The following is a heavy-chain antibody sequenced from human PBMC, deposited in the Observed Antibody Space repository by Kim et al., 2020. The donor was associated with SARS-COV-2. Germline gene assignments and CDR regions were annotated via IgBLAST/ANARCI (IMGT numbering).Heavy chain of an antibody. CDR3: ARGLRTTPEKRYCSGGSCYSRIAVAGFRYYYGMDV. CDR2: INHSGST. J-gene: IGHJ6*02. D-gene: IGHD2-15*01. Sequence: SETLSLTCAVYGGSFSGYYWSWIRQPPGKGLEWIGEINHSGSTNYNPSLKSRVTISVDTSKNQFSLKLSSVTAADTAVYYCARGLRTTPEKRYCSGGSCYSRIAVAGFRYYYGMDVWGQGTTVTVSS. CDR1: GGSFSGYY. V-gene: IGHV4-34*01.